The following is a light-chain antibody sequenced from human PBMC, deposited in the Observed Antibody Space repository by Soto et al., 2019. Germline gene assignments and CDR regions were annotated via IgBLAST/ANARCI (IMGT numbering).Light chain of an antibody. J-gene: IGKJ1*01. Sequence: DIKMTQSPSSVSASVGDRVTITCRASQGISSWLAWYQQKPGKAPKLLIYDASSLQSGVPSRFSGSGSGTEFTLTISSLQPDDFGTYYCQEYNSYTGTFGQGTKVDI. CDR2: DAS. CDR1: QGISSW. V-gene: IGKV1-5*01. CDR3: QEYNSYTGT.